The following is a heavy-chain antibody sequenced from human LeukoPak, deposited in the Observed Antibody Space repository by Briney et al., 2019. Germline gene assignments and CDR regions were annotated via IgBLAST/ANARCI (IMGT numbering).Heavy chain of an antibody. Sequence: GGSLRLSCAASGFTVSSNYMSWVRQAPGKGLEWVSVIYSGGSTYYADSVKGRFTISRDNSKNTLYPQMNSLRAEDTAVYYCARVRQWLVRGLYYYGMDVWGQGTTVTVSS. CDR1: GFTVSSNY. J-gene: IGHJ6*02. CDR2: IYSGGST. CDR3: ARVRQWLVRGLYYYGMDV. D-gene: IGHD6-19*01. V-gene: IGHV3-66*02.